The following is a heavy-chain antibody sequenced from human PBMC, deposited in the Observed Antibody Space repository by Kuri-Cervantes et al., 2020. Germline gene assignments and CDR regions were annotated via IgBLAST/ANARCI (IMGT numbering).Heavy chain of an antibody. J-gene: IGHJ5*02. CDR2: IRNKANTYST. Sequence: GGSLRLSCAASGFTFSDYYMDWVRQAPGKGLEWIARIRNKANTYSTEYAASVKGRFTISRDDSKSIAYLQMNSLKTEDTAVYYCTRDVEQWLVPNWFDPWGQGTLITVSS. CDR3: TRDVEQWLVPNWFDP. D-gene: IGHD6-19*01. CDR1: GFTFSDYY. V-gene: IGHV3-72*01.